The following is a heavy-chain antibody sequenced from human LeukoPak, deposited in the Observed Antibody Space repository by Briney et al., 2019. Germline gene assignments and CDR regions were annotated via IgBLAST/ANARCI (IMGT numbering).Heavy chain of an antibody. CDR2: ISAYNGNF. CDR1: GYTFSSYG. J-gene: IGHJ4*02. CDR3: AEDIYYGSGSYPGN. D-gene: IGHD3-10*01. V-gene: IGHV1-18*01. Sequence: GASVKVSCKASGYTFSSYGITWVRQAPGQGLEWMGWISAYNGNFNYAQKFQARVTMTTDTSTSTAYLELRSLRFDDTAVYYCAEDIYYGSGSYPGNWGQGTLVTVSS.